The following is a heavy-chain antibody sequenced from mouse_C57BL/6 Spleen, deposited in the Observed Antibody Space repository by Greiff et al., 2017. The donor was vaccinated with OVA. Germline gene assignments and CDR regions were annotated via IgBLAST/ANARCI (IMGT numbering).Heavy chain of an antibody. CDR2: IDPEDGET. D-gene: IGHD1-1*01. Sequence: VQLQQSGAELVKPGASVKLSCTASGFNIKDYYMHWVKQRTEQGLEWIGRIDPEDGETKYAPNFQGKATITADTSSNTAYLQLSSLTSEDTAVYYFARGDYYGSDYYAMDYWGQGTSVTVSS. CDR1: GFNIKDYY. V-gene: IGHV14-2*01. J-gene: IGHJ4*01. CDR3: ARGDYYGSDYYAMDY.